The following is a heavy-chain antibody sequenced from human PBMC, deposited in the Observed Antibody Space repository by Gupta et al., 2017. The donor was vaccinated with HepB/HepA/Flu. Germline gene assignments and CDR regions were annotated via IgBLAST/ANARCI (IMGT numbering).Heavy chain of an antibody. V-gene: IGHV5-51*01. Sequence: EVQLVQSGAEVKKPGESLKISCKASGYSFTSYWIGWVRQMPGKGLEWMGVIFPDDSHSKYSPSFQGQVTFSADKSISTAYLQWSSLKASDTAIYYCATSFSSWYDADGGQGSLVTVSS. D-gene: IGHD6-13*01. J-gene: IGHJ4*02. CDR2: IFPDDSHS. CDR3: ATSFSSWYDAD. CDR1: GYSFTSYW.